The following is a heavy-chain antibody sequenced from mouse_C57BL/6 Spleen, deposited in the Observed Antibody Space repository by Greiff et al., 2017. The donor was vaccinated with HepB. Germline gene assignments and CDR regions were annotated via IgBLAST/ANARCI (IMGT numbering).Heavy chain of an antibody. CDR3: AREDYGSSWDYFDY. CDR2: IDPSDSYT. J-gene: IGHJ2*01. V-gene: IGHV1-50*01. Sequence: QVQLQQPGAELVKPGASVKLSCKASGYTFTSYWMQWVKQRPGQGLEWIGEIDPSDSYTNYNQKFKGKATLTVDTSSSTAYMQLSSLTSEDSAVYYCAREDYGSSWDYFDYWGQGTTLTVSS. D-gene: IGHD1-1*01. CDR1: GYTFTSYW.